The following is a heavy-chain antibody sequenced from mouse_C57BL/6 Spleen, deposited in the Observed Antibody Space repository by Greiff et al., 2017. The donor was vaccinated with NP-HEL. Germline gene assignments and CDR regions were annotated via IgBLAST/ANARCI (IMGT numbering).Heavy chain of an antibody. CDR3: ARRGIYDGYYVGFAY. CDR1: GYTFTSYW. D-gene: IGHD2-3*01. Sequence: QVQLKQPGAELVKPGASVKMSCKASGYTFTSYWITWVKQRPGQGLEWIGDIYPGSGSTNYNEKFKSKATLTVDTSSSTAYMQLSSLTSEDSAVYYCARRGIYDGYYVGFAYWGQGTLVTVSA. V-gene: IGHV1-55*01. J-gene: IGHJ3*01. CDR2: IYPGSGST.